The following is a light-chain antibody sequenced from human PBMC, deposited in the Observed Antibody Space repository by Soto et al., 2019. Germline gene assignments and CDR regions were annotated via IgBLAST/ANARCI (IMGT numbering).Light chain of an antibody. CDR1: QSVSSSN. Sequence: ESGLTKSPGTVALSPGDKATRYCRASQSVSSSNLAWYQQKRGQSPRLLIYGASSRATGIPDRFSGSGSGPDFSLTVSRLEPEDFAVYFCQHSGSSPWTFAQGTKVDNK. V-gene: IGKV3-20*01. CDR3: QHSGSSPWT. CDR2: GAS. J-gene: IGKJ1*01.